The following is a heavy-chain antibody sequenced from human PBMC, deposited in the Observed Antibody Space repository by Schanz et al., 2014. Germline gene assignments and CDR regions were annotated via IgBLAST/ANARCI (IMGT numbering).Heavy chain of an antibody. Sequence: EVQLVESGGGLVKPGGSLRLSCAASGFTFSNYGMNWVRQAPEKGLEWVSYISSSSGTIYYADSVKGRFTISRDNAKNSLYLQMNSLRAEDTGVYYCARGREVVAKSFDVWGQGTMVTVSS. J-gene: IGHJ3*01. D-gene: IGHD3-22*01. CDR2: ISSSSGTI. CDR3: ARGREVVAKSFDV. V-gene: IGHV3-48*01. CDR1: GFTFSNYG.